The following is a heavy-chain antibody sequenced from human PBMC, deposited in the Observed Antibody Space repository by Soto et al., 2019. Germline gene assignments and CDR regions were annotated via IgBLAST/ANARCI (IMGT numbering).Heavy chain of an antibody. CDR1: GGSISSSSYY. V-gene: IGHV4-39*01. J-gene: IGHJ5*02. CDR2: IYYSGRT. CDR3: ARSPYSSGGHAWWFDP. Sequence: PSETLSLTCTVSGGSISSSSYYWGWIRQPPGKGLEWIGIIYYSGRTYYNPSLKSRVTISVDASKNQFSLKLSSVTAADTAVYYCARSPYSSGGHAWWFDPWGQGTLVTVSS. D-gene: IGHD6-19*01.